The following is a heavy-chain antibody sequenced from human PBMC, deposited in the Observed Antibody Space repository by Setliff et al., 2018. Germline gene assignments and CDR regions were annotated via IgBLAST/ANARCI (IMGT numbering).Heavy chain of an antibody. V-gene: IGHV1-18*01. CDR1: GYTFTSYG. D-gene: IGHD3-22*01. CDR2: ISAYNGNT. CDR3: ARGAYYYESSGLYGPDYYYYDMDV. Sequence: ASVKVSCKASGYTFTSYGISWVRQAPGQGLEWMGWISAYNGNTNYAQKLQGRVTITADKSTSTAYMELSSLRSEDTAVYYCARGAYYYESSGLYGPDYYYYDMDVWGQGTTVTVSS. J-gene: IGHJ6*02.